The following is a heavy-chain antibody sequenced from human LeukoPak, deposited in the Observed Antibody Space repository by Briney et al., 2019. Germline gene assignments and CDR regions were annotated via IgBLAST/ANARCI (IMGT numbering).Heavy chain of an antibody. CDR2: ISYTGST. Sequence: PSETLSLTCSVSGGSMSNNYWGWIRQPPGKGLEWIGYISYTGSTSYTPSLKSRVTIFLETPRNQFSLEVSSVIAADTAVYYCARLQSASHDNGYYTGGFYYMDVWGKGTTVTVSS. CDR1: GGSMSNNY. D-gene: IGHD4-17*01. V-gene: IGHV4-59*08. CDR3: ARLQSASHDNGYYTGGFYYMDV. J-gene: IGHJ6*03.